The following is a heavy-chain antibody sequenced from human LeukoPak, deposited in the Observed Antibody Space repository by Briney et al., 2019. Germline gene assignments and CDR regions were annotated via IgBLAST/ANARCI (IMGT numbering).Heavy chain of an antibody. J-gene: IGHJ5*02. CDR2: INHSGGT. D-gene: IGHD4-17*01. CDR1: GGSFSGYY. CDR3: ARYGNYNWFDP. V-gene: IGHV4-34*01. Sequence: PSETLSLTCAVYGGSFSGYYWSWIRQPPGKGLEWIGEINHSGGTNYNPSLKSRVTISVDTSKNQFSLKLSSVTAADTAVYYCARYGNYNWFDPWGQGTLVTVSS.